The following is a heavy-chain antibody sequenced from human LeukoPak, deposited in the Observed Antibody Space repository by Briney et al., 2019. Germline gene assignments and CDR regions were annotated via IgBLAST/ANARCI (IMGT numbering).Heavy chain of an antibody. V-gene: IGHV3-30*02. J-gene: IGHJ4*02. CDR3: TRARGAGPGAHFDY. Sequence: PGGSLRLSCAASGFTFSSYGMHWVRQAPGKGLEWVAFIRYDGSNKYYADSVKGRFTISRDNAKNSLFLQMNSLRAEDTAVYYCTRARGAGPGAHFDYWGQGTLVTVSS. D-gene: IGHD3-10*01. CDR1: GFTFSSYG. CDR2: IRYDGSNK.